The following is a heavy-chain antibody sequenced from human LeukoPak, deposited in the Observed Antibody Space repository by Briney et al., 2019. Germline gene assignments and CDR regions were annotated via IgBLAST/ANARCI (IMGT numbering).Heavy chain of an antibody. Sequence: QSGGSLRLSCAASGFTFSSYWMSWVRQAPGKGLEWVSAISGSGGSTYYADSVKGRFTISRDNSKNTLYLQMNSLRAEDTAVYYCAGVLRFLEWLAYYMDVWGKGTTVTVSS. CDR3: AGVLRFLEWLAYYMDV. V-gene: IGHV3-23*01. J-gene: IGHJ6*03. CDR2: ISGSGGST. D-gene: IGHD3-3*01. CDR1: GFTFSSYW.